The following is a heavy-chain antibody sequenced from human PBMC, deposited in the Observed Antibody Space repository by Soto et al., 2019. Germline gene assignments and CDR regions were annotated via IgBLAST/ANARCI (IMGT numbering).Heavy chain of an antibody. CDR2: ISGSGGST. CDR3: AKGALGSSSWYDFDY. Sequence: EVQLLESGGGLVQPGGSLRLSCAASGFTFNNYAMNWVRQAPGKGLEWVSSISGSGGSTYYADSVKGRFTISRDNSKNPLYQQMNSLRAEDTAVYYCAKGALGSSSWYDFDYWGQGTLVTVSS. J-gene: IGHJ4*02. D-gene: IGHD6-13*01. CDR1: GFTFNNYA. V-gene: IGHV3-23*01.